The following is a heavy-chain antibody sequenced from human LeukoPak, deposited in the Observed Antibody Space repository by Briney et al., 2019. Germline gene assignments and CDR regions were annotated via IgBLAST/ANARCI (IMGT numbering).Heavy chain of an antibody. CDR2: IYYSGST. CDR3: ARHHAAGDFYDSSGSNLFDP. D-gene: IGHD3-22*01. J-gene: IGHJ5*02. CDR1: GGSISSYY. V-gene: IGHV4-59*04. Sequence: PSETLSLTCTVSGGSISSYYRSWIRQPPGKGLEWIATIYYSGSTYYNPSLKSRVTMSVDTSKNQFSLRLNSVTAADTAVYYCARHHAAGDFYDSSGSNLFDPWGQGTLVTVSS.